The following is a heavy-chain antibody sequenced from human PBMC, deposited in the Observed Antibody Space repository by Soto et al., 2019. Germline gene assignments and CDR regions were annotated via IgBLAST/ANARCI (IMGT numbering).Heavy chain of an antibody. CDR3: ARVPRDFCGRDCSSEN. CDR2: ISYDGTNK. V-gene: IGHV3-30*03. CDR1: GFIFGSYG. D-gene: IGHD2-21*02. Sequence: PGGSLRLSCTASGFIFGSYGMHWVRQAPGKGLEWVALISYDGTNKYYPDSVKGRFTISRDNPKNTLYLEMNSLIPEDTAVHYCARVPRDFCGRDCSSENWGQGTQVTVSS. J-gene: IGHJ4*02.